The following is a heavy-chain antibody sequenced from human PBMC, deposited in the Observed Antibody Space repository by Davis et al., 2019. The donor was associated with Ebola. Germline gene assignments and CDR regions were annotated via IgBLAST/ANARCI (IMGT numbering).Heavy chain of an antibody. CDR2: ISDDSTST. D-gene: IGHD2-15*01. Sequence: GESLKISCAASAFTLSSYAMNWVRQTPGKGLEWVSHISDDSTSTYYADSVKGRFTISRDNAKNSLYLQLNTLRDEDTAVYFCVSAGWDHWGQGTLVTVAS. CDR1: AFTLSSYA. J-gene: IGHJ4*02. CDR3: VSAGWDH. V-gene: IGHV3-48*02.